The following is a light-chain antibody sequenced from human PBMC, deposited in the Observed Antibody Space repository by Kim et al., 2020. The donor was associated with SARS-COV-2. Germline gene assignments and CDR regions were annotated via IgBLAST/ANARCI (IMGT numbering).Light chain of an antibody. V-gene: IGKV1-8*01. Sequence: AIRMTQSPSSLSASTGDRVTITCRASQGISSYLAWYQQKPGKAPKLLIYAASTLQSGVPSRFSGSGSGTDFTLTISCLQSEDCATYYCQQYYSYPWTFVQGTKVDIK. CDR1: QGISSY. CDR3: QQYYSYPWT. CDR2: AAS. J-gene: IGKJ1*01.